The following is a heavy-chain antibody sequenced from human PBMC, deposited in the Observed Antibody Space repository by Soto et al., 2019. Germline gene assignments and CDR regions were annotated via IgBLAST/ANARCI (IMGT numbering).Heavy chain of an antibody. CDR3: ARDRSIAAAQAVGYYYGMDV. J-gene: IGHJ6*02. CDR1: GFTFSSYS. CDR2: ISSSSSYI. D-gene: IGHD6-13*01. V-gene: IGHV3-21*01. Sequence: GGSLRLSCAASGFTFSSYSMNWVRQAPGKGLEWVSSISSSSSYIYYADSVKGRFTISRDNAKNSLYLQMNSLRAEDTAVYYCARDRSIAAAQAVGYYYGMDVWGQGTTVTVSS.